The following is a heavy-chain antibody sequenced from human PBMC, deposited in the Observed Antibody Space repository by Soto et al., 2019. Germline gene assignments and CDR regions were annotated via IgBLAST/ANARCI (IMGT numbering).Heavy chain of an antibody. D-gene: IGHD6-13*01. V-gene: IGHV1-69*02. CDR3: ARLLSKSSSNWFDP. CDR1: GGTFSSYT. CDR2: IIPILGIA. Sequence: QVQLVQSGAEVKKPGSSVKVSCKASGGTFSSYTISWVRQAPGQGLEWMGRIIPILGIANYAQKFQGRVTITADKSTSTAYMELSSLRSEDTAVYYCARLLSKSSSNWFDPWGQGTLVTVSS. J-gene: IGHJ5*02.